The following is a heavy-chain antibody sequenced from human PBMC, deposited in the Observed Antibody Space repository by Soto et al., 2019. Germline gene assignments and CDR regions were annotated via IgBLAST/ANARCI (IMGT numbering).Heavy chain of an antibody. CDR2: IYYSGST. D-gene: IGHD3-22*01. CDR1: GGSISGSIYY. V-gene: IGHV4-39*01. Sequence: SETLSLTCTVSGGSISGSIYYWGWIRQPPGKGLEWIGSIYYSGSTYYNPSLKSRVTISVDTSKNQFSLKLSSVTAADTAVYYCARQQGITMIVVVITTSLDIWGQGTMVTVSS. CDR3: ARQQGITMIVVVITTSLDI. J-gene: IGHJ3*02.